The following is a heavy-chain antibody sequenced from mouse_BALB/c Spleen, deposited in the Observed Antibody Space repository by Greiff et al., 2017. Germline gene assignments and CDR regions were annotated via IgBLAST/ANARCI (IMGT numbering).Heavy chain of an antibody. J-gene: IGHJ3*01. CDR2: ISSGGST. CDR1: GFTFSSYT. CDR3: ARHEGYRYDAWFAY. Sequence: EVNLVESGGGLVKPGGSLKLSCAASGFTFSSYTMSWVRQTPEKRLEWVATISSGGSTYYPDTVKGRFTISRDNAKNTLYLQMSSLKSEDTALYYCARHEGYRYDAWFAYWGQGTLVTVSA. V-gene: IGHV5-6-4*01. D-gene: IGHD2-14*01.